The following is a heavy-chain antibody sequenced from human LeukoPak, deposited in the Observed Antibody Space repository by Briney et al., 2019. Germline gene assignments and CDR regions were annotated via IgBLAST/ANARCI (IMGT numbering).Heavy chain of an antibody. CDR3: ARDGELGNSSGYEPPTYH. Sequence: AETLSLTCAVYGRSFRGYYWTRIRQPPGKGLELIGEINHSGSINYNPSLKSRVTISVDTSKNQFSLPLSSVTAADTAVYYCARDGELGNSSGYEPPTYHWGQGTLVTVSS. J-gene: IGHJ5*02. V-gene: IGHV4-34*01. D-gene: IGHD3-22*01. CDR2: INHSGSI. CDR1: GRSFRGYY.